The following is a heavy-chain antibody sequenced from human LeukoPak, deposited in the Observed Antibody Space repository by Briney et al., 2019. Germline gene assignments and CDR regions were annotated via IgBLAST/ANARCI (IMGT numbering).Heavy chain of an antibody. CDR1: GGSISSSYYY. V-gene: IGHV4-39*01. CDR2: IYYGGDT. CDR3: ARPGFGSGSYYRD. Sequence: PSETLSLTCAVSGGSISSSYYYWGWIRQPPGKGLEWIGSIYYGGDTYYNPSLKGRVTISVDTSKNQFSLKLSSVTAADTAVYYCARPGFGSGSYYRDWGQGTLVTVSS. D-gene: IGHD3-10*01. J-gene: IGHJ4*02.